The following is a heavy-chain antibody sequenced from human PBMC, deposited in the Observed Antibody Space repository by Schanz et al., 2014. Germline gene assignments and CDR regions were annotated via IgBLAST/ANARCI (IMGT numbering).Heavy chain of an antibody. D-gene: IGHD2-8*02. CDR1: TFTFDHYA. Sequence: EVQLLESGGGLVQPGGSLRLSCSASTFTFDHYAMTWVRQAPGKGLEWVANIKQDESEKYYVDSVKGRFTISRDNSKNTLYLQMNSLRAEDTAVYYCAKSLESCPGGRCSRGYFDYWGQGTLVTVSS. CDR2: IKQDESEK. CDR3: AKSLESCPGGRCSRGYFDY. J-gene: IGHJ4*02. V-gene: IGHV3-7*05.